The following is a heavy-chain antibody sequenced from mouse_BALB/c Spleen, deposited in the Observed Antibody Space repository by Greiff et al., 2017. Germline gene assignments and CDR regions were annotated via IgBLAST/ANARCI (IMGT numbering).Heavy chain of an antibody. D-gene: IGHD1-1*01. CDR1: GFAFSSYD. Sequence: EVQVVESGGGLVKPGGSLKLSCAASGFAFSSYDMSWVRQTPEKRLEWVAYISSGGGSTYYPDTVKGRFTISRDNAKNTLYLQMSSLKSEDTAMYYCASSYYYGSAFAYWGQGTLVTVSA. CDR3: ASSYYYGSAFAY. J-gene: IGHJ3*01. V-gene: IGHV5-12-1*01. CDR2: ISSGGGST.